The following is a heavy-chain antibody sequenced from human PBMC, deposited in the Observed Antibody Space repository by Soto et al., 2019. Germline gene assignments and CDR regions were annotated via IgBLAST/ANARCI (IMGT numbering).Heavy chain of an antibody. J-gene: IGHJ5*02. V-gene: IGHV1-3*01. D-gene: IGHD6-13*01. CDR2: INAGNGNT. CDR3: ARFAKQQLVP. Sequence: ASVKVSCKASGYTFTSYGISWVRQAPGQGLEWMGWINAGNGNTKYSQKFQGRVTITRDTSASTAYMELSSLRSEDTAVYYCARFAKQQLVPWGQGTLVTVSS. CDR1: GYTFTSYG.